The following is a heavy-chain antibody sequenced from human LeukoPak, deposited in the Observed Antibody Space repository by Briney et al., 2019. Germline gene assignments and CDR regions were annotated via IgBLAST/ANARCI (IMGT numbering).Heavy chain of an antibody. J-gene: IGHJ4*02. CDR3: ARTSRWLHRTMKKIWSYYFDY. CDR1: GYTFTSYD. V-gene: IGHV1-8*01. CDR2: MNPNSGNT. Sequence: ASVKVSCKASGYTFTSYDINWVRQATGQGLEWMGWMNPNSGNTGYAQKFQGRVTMTRNTSISTAYMELSSLRSEDTAVYYCARTSRWLHRTMKKIWSYYFDYWGQGTLVTVSS. D-gene: IGHD5-24*01.